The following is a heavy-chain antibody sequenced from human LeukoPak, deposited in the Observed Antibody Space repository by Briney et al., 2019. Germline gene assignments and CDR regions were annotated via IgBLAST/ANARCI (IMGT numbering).Heavy chain of an antibody. J-gene: IGHJ4*02. CDR1: GGSISSYY. Sequence: PSETLSLTCTVSGGSISSYYWSWIRQPPGKGLEWIGYIYYSGSTNYNPSLKSRVTISVDTSKNQFSLKLSSVTAADTAVYYCASSPRGTWIQLWPYYFDYWGQGTLVTVSS. CDR3: ASSPRGTWIQLWPYYFDY. CDR2: IYYSGST. V-gene: IGHV4-59*01. D-gene: IGHD5-18*01.